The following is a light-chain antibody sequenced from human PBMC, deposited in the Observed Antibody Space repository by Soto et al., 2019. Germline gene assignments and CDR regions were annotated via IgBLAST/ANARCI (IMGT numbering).Light chain of an antibody. Sequence: DIQMTQSPASLSASVGDRVTITCRASQSISNYLNWYQQKPGKAPNLLIYAASSLRSGVPSRFSGSGSGTDFNLTINSLQPEDFATYSCHQFFTTLFTFGPGTNVEIK. CDR2: AAS. J-gene: IGKJ3*01. CDR1: QSISNY. V-gene: IGKV1-39*01. CDR3: HQFFTTLFT.